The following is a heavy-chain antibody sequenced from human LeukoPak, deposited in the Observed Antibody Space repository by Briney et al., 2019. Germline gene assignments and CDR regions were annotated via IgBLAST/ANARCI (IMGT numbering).Heavy chain of an antibody. CDR3: ASGGRIAARPELYYFDY. CDR1: GGTFSSYA. D-gene: IGHD6-6*01. J-gene: IGHJ4*02. V-gene: IGHV1-69*05. Sequence: GASVKVSCKASGGTFSSYAINWVRQAPGQWLEWMGGIIPIFGTANYAQKFQGRVTITTDESTSTAYMELSSLRSEDTAVYYCASGGRIAARPELYYFDYWGQGTLVTVSS. CDR2: IIPIFGTA.